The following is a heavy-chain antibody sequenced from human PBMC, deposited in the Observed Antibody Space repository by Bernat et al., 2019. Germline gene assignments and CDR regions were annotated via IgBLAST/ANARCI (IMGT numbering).Heavy chain of an antibody. V-gene: IGHV4-30-4*01. CDR2: IYSSGIT. CDR3: ARTYGSGRWFDP. CDR1: GGSISRGEYY. D-gene: IGHD3-10*01. Sequence: QVQLQESGPGLVKPSQTLSLTCTVSGGSISRGEYYWSWIRQPPGKGLEWVGHIYSSGITNYNPSLKSRITVSVDTSKNQFSPKLSSVTAADTAVYYCARTYGSGRWFDPWGQGTLVTVSS. J-gene: IGHJ5*02.